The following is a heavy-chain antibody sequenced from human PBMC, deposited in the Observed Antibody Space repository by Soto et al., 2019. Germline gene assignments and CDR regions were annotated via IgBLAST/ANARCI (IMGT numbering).Heavy chain of an antibody. J-gene: IGHJ6*02. CDR2: IGTAGDT. V-gene: IGHV3-13*01. D-gene: IGHD3-3*01. Sequence: GGSLRLSCAASGFTFSSYDMHWVRQATGKGLEWVSAIGTAGDTYYPGSVKGRFTISRENAKNSLYLQMNSLRAEDTAVYYCARAGPYYDFWSGYYFSYYYYGMDVWGQGTTVTVSS. CDR1: GFTFSSYD. CDR3: ARAGPYYDFWSGYYFSYYYYGMDV.